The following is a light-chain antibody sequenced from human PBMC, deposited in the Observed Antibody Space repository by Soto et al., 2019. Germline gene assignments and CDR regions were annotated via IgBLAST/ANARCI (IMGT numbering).Light chain of an antibody. CDR3: QQRSNWPT. J-gene: IGKJ5*01. CDR2: DAS. V-gene: IGKV3-11*01. Sequence: DIVLTQSPATLSLSPGERATLSCRASQSVSTYLAWYQQRPGQAPRLLIYDASNRATGIPARFSGSGSGTDFTLTIRRLEPEDFAVYYCQQRSNWPTFGQGTRLEIK. CDR1: QSVSTY.